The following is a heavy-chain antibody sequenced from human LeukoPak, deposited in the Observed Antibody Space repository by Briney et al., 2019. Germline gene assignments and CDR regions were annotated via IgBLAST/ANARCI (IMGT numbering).Heavy chain of an antibody. D-gene: IGHD6-19*01. CDR1: GFTFSDYY. V-gene: IGHV3-11*04. CDR3: VKGSGSGWSYFDY. Sequence: GGSLRLSCAASGFTFSDYYMSWIRQAPGKGLEWVSYISSSGSTIYYADSVKGRFTISRDNSKNTLNLQMNSLRAEDTAVYYCVKGSGSGWSYFDYWGQGTLVTVSS. J-gene: IGHJ4*02. CDR2: ISSSGSTI.